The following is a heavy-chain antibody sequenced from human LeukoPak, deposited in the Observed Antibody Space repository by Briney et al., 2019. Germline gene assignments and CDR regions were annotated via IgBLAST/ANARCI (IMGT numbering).Heavy chain of an antibody. CDR3: TFIYDVFDI. V-gene: IGHV3-15*01. CDR1: GFTFSKAW. D-gene: IGHD3-3*02. CDR2: ITSKSDGETT. Sequence: GGSLRLSCAVSGFTFSKAWMTWVRQAPGRGLEWVGRITSKSDGETTDYAAPVKGRFTMSRDDSKNTLYLQMNNLKTEDTALYYCTFIYDVFDIWGQGTMVTVSS. J-gene: IGHJ3*02.